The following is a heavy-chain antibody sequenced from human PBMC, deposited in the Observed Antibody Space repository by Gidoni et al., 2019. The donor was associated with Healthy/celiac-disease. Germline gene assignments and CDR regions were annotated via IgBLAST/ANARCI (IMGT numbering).Heavy chain of an antibody. J-gene: IGHJ4*02. CDR1: GGTFSSYA. Sequence: QVQLVQSGAEVKKPGSSVTVSCKASGGTFSSYAISWVRQAPGQGLEWMGRIIHILGIANYAQKFQGRVTITADKSTSTAYMELSSLRSEDTAVYYCARGEGGATTEAIDYWGQGTLVTVSS. CDR3: ARGEGGATTEAIDY. V-gene: IGHV1-69*04. CDR2: IIHILGIA. D-gene: IGHD1-26*01.